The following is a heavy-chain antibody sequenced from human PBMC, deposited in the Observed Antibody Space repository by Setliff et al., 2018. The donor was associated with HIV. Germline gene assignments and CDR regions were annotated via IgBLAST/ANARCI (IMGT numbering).Heavy chain of an antibody. V-gene: IGHV3-53*01. D-gene: IGHD3-22*01. Sequence: GGSLRLSCAASGFTVSSNYMSWVRQAPGKGLEWVSVIYSGGSTYYADSVKGRFTISRDNAKKSVFLHMNSLRGEDTAVYYCARPNYYDSSGSFDYWGQGTLVTVSS. CDR1: GFTVSSNY. J-gene: IGHJ4*02. CDR3: ARPNYYDSSGSFDY. CDR2: IYSGGST.